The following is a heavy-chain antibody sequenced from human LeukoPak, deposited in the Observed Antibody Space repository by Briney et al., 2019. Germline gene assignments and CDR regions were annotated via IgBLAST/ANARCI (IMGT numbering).Heavy chain of an antibody. J-gene: IGHJ5*02. Sequence: GGSLRLSCAASGFTFSSYWMHWVRQAPGKGLVWVSRINSDGSSTSYADSVKGRFTISRDNAKTTLYLQMNSLRAEDTAVYYCARAVGYYGSGSYYNGRFDPWGQGTLVTVSS. CDR1: GFTFSSYW. D-gene: IGHD3-10*01. CDR2: INSDGSST. CDR3: ARAVGYYGSGSYYNGRFDP. V-gene: IGHV3-74*01.